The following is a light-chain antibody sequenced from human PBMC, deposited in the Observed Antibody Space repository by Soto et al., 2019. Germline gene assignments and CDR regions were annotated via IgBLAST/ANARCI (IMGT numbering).Light chain of an antibody. CDR2: GAS. Sequence: EIVMTQSPATLSVSPGGRATLSCRASQGVSSYLAWYQQRPCQPPRLLIYGASTRATGIPARFSGSGSGTEFSLTISSLQSEDFAVYYCQQYNTWPPKYTFGQGTKLEIK. CDR3: QQYNTWPPKYT. CDR1: QGVSSY. J-gene: IGKJ2*01. V-gene: IGKV3-15*01.